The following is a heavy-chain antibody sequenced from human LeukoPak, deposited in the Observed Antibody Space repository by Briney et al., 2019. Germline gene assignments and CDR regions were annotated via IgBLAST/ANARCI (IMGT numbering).Heavy chain of an antibody. CDR1: GFTFSSYG. CDR2: IRYDGSNK. CDR3: ASCDYFEYYMDV. Sequence: GGSLRLSCAASGFTFSSYGMHWVRQAPGKGLEWVAFIRYDGSNKYYADSVKGRFTISRDNSKNTLYLQMNSLRAEDTAVYYCASCDYFEYYMDVWGKGTTVTVSS. J-gene: IGHJ6*03. D-gene: IGHD3-9*01. V-gene: IGHV3-30*02.